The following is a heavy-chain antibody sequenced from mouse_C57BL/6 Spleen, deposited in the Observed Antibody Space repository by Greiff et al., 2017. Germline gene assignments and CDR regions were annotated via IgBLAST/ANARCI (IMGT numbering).Heavy chain of an antibody. CDR1: GYTFTSYW. V-gene: IGHV1-64*01. J-gene: IGHJ1*03. D-gene: IGHD2-3*01. CDR3: ARSYDVYSLDV. CDR2: IHPNSGST. Sequence: VQLQQPGAELVKPGASVKLSCKASGYTFTSYWMHWVKQRPGQGLEWIGMIHPNSGSTNYNEKFKSKATLTVDKSSSTAYMQLSSLTSEDSAVYYCARSYDVYSLDVWGTGTTVTVSS.